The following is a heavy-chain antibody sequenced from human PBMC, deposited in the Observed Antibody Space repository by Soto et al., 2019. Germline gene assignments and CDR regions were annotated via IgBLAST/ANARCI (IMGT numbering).Heavy chain of an antibody. CDR1: GGSISSSSYY. CDR3: ARPTTTNPNWFDP. J-gene: IGHJ5*02. D-gene: IGHD4-17*01. V-gene: IGHV4-39*01. CDR2: IYYSGST. Sequence: PSETLSLTCTVSGGSISSSSYYWGWIRQPPGKGLEWIGGIYYSGSTYYNPSLESRVTISVDTSKNQFSLKLSSVTAADTAVYYCARPTTTNPNWFDPWGQGTLVTVSS.